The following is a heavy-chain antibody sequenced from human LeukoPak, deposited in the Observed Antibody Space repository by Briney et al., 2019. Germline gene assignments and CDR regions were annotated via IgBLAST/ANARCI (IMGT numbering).Heavy chain of an antibody. Sequence: GGSLRLSCTASGFSFSSPGMNWVRQAPGKGLEWVSSINGESTFKVYADSVKGRFTISRDNAKNSLYLQMDSLGAEDTAVYYCAKYQTGTWTSYDSSDIWGQGTLVTVSS. CDR1: GFSFSSPG. J-gene: IGHJ3*02. CDR2: INGESTFK. D-gene: IGHD1-7*01. CDR3: AKYQTGTWTSYDSSDI. V-gene: IGHV3-21*01.